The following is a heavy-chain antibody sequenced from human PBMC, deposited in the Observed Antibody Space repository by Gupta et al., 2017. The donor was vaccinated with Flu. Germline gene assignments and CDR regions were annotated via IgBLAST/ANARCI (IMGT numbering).Heavy chain of an antibody. Sequence: TISRDNAKNSLYLQMNSLRAEDTAVYYCARDPAPMTTVTSIDYWGQGTLVTVSS. J-gene: IGHJ4*02. V-gene: IGHV3-11*06. CDR3: ARDPAPMTTVTSIDY. D-gene: IGHD4-17*01.